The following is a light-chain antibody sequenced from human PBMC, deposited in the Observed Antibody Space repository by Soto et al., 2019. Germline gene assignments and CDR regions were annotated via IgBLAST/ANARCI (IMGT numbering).Light chain of an antibody. J-gene: IGKJ1*01. CDR2: AAS. V-gene: IGKV1-39*01. CDR1: QSISSY. Sequence: DIPMTQSPSSLPASVGDRVTITCRASQSISSYLNWYQHKPGKAPKLLIYAASSLQGGVPSRFSGSGSGTDFTLTISSLQPEDFATYYCQQSYNTPTFGQGTKVEIK. CDR3: QQSYNTPT.